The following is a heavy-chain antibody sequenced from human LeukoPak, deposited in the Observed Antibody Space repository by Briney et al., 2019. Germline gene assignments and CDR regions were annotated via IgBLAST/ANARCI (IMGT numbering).Heavy chain of an antibody. D-gene: IGHD3-10*01. V-gene: IGHV3-23*01. CDR2: ISSRGENT. Sequence: PGGSLRLSCVASGFSLSGYWMYWVRQAPGKGLEWVSAISSRGENTYYADSVQGRFTISRDNSKNTLYLHMNRLRAEDTAVYFCAKETVDLLAGIDYWGQGTLVTVSS. CDR3: AKETVDLLAGIDY. CDR1: GFSLSGYW. J-gene: IGHJ4*02.